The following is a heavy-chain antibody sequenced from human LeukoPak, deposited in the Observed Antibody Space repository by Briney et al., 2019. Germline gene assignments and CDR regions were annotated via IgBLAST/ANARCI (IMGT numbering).Heavy chain of an antibody. J-gene: IGHJ4*02. Sequence: GGSLRLSCAASEFTFSYYAMTWVRQPPGKGLEGVSTISGSGDSTYYADSVKGRFTISRDNSKNTLYLQMNSLRADDTAVYYCALQRTLWQQLLDYWGQGTLVTVSS. V-gene: IGHV3-23*01. CDR2: ISGSGDST. CDR3: ALQRTLWQQLLDY. CDR1: EFTFSYYA. D-gene: IGHD6-13*01.